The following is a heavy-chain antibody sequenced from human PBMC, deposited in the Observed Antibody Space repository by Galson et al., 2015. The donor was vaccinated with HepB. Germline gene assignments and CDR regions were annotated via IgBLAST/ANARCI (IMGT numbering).Heavy chain of an antibody. CDR2: ISYDGSNK. Sequence: SLRLSCAASGFTFSSYGMHWVRQAPGKGLEWVAVISYDGSNKYYADSVKGRFTISRDNSKNTLYLQMNSLRAEDTAVYYCAKETYDSSGYYLYYYYMDVWGKGTTVTVSS. CDR1: GFTFSSYG. J-gene: IGHJ6*03. D-gene: IGHD3-22*01. V-gene: IGHV3-30*18. CDR3: AKETYDSSGYYLYYYYMDV.